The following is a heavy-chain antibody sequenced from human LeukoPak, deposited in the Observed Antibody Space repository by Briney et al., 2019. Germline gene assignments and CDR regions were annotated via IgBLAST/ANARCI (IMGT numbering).Heavy chain of an antibody. J-gene: IGHJ4*02. D-gene: IGHD3-16*01. CDR1: GGSISSSSYY. Sequence: PSETLSLTCTVSGGSISSSSYYWGWIRQPPGKGLEWIGSIYYSGSTYYNPSLKSRVTISVDTSKNQFSLKLSSVTAADTAVYYCARDLMKGKIQIDSWGQGTLVTVSS. V-gene: IGHV4-39*07. CDR3: ARDLMKGKIQIDS. CDR2: IYYSGST.